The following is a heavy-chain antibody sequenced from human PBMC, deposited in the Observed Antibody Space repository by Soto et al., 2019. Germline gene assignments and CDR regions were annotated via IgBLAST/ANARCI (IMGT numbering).Heavy chain of an antibody. CDR3: ARDRLGYCSSTSCYTYYYYGMDV. CDR2: IYYSGST. V-gene: IGHV4-31*03. CDR1: VGSMSSFGYY. Sequence: PSEARSRSCTVSVGSMSSFGYYWSCILQHPWKGLDLIVYIYYSGSTYYNPSLKSRVTISVDTSKNQFSLKLSSVTAADTAVYYCARDRLGYCSSTSCYTYYYYGMDVWGQGTTVTVSS. J-gene: IGHJ6*02. D-gene: IGHD2-2*02.